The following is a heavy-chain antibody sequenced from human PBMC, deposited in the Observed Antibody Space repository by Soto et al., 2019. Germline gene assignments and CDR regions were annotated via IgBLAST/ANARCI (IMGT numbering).Heavy chain of an antibody. CDR1: GGTFSSYT. CDR2: IIPILGIA. D-gene: IGHD2-2*01. V-gene: IGHV1-69*08. J-gene: IGHJ2*01. Sequence: QVQLVQSGAEVKKPGSSVKVSCKASGGTFSSYTISWVRQAPGQGLEWMGRIIPILGIANYAQKFQGRVTITAEQSKSTAERELRSLRSEDTAVYYCARDGGGVVVPAADWYFDLWGRGTLVTVSS. CDR3: ARDGGGVVVPAADWYFDL.